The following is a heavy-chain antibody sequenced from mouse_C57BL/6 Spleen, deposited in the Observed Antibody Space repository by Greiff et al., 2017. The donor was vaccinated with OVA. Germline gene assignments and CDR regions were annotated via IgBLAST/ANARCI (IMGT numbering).Heavy chain of an antibody. CDR2: ILPGSGST. Sequence: VQLQQSGAELMKPGASVKLSCKATGYTFTGYWIEWVKQRSGHGPEWIGEILPGSGSTNYNEKFKGNATFTADTSSNTAYMQISSLTTEDSAIYYFARGLLDYWGQVTTLTVSS. CDR1: GYTFTGYW. CDR3: ARGLLDY. J-gene: IGHJ2*01. D-gene: IGHD6-1*01. V-gene: IGHV1-9*01.